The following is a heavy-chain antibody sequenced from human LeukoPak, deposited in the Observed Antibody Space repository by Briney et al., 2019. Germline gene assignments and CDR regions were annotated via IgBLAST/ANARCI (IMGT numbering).Heavy chain of an antibody. CDR2: VNPNSGGT. V-gene: IGHV1-2*06. J-gene: IGHJ5*02. CDR3: ARESSDWYWLDP. D-gene: IGHD6-19*01. CDR1: GYTFTSYG. Sequence: ASVKVSCKASGYTFTSYGITWVRQAPGQGLEWMGRVNPNSGGTGYARKFQGRVTMTRDTSINTAYMELSSLRSDDTAVYYCARESSDWYWLDPWGQGTLVTVSS.